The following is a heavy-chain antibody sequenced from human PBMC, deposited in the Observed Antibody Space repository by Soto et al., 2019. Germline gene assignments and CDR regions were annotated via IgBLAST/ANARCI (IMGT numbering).Heavy chain of an antibody. V-gene: IGHV3-15*01. D-gene: IGHD3-10*01. CDR3: VTDRGGGMDV. Sequence: EVPLVESGGGMVMPGGSLRLSCAASGFTFSDAWMTWIRQAPGKGLQCFGRIKRKIDGETTDYAAPVKGRFTISRDDSKNTLYLQMNSLKVEDTAMYYCVTDRGGGMDVWGQGTTVTVSS. J-gene: IGHJ6*01. CDR2: IKRKIDGETT. CDR1: GFTFSDAW.